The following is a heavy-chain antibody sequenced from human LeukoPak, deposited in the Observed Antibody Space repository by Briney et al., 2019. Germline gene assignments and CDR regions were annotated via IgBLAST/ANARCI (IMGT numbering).Heavy chain of an antibody. CDR3: ATHQQWLIRVGH. J-gene: IGHJ4*02. CDR2: IYYTGTT. D-gene: IGHD6-19*01. V-gene: IGHV4-39*01. Sequence: SETLSLTCTVSGGSIRDSSYFWGWIRQPTGKGLEWIGVIYYTGTTYYNPSLMSRVAISVDTSKNQFSLKLTSVTAADTAVYYCATHQQWLIRVGHWGQGTLVTVSS. CDR1: GGSIRDSSYF.